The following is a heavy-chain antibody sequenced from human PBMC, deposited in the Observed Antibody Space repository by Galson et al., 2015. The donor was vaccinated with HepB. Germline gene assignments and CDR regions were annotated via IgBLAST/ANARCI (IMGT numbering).Heavy chain of an antibody. D-gene: IGHD5-18*01. Sequence: SLRLSCAASGFTFSSYWMHWVRQAPGKGLAWVSRINSDGSSASYADSVKGRFTISRDNAKNTLYLQMNSLRAEDTAVYYCARTVTAMVDYWGQGTLVTVSS. CDR3: ARTVTAMVDY. CDR2: INSDGSSA. V-gene: IGHV3-74*01. J-gene: IGHJ4*02. CDR1: GFTFSSYW.